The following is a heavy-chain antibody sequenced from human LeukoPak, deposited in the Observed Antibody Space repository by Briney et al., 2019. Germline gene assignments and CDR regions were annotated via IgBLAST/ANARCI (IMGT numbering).Heavy chain of an antibody. CDR2: IYYSGST. CDR1: GGSIRSYY. Sequence: SETLSLTCTVSGGSIRSYYWSWIRQPPGKGREWIAYIYYSGSTNYNPSLKSRVTISVDTSKSQFSLKLTSMTAADTAVYYCARHPPKSFFDYWGQGTLVTVSS. CDR3: ARHPPKSFFDY. V-gene: IGHV4-59*08. J-gene: IGHJ4*03.